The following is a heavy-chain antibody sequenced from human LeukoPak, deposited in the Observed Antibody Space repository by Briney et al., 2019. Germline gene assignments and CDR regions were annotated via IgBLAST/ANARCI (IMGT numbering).Heavy chain of an antibody. D-gene: IGHD6-19*01. CDR1: GGSISRYY. V-gene: IGHV4-59*01. CDR2: IYYSGST. Sequence: PSETLSLTCTVSGGSISRYYWSWIRQPPGKGLEWIGYIYYSGSTNYSPSLKSRVTISVDTSKDQFSLKLSSVTAADTAVYYCARRSQQWLVFDYWGQGTLVTVSS. CDR3: ARRSQQWLVFDY. J-gene: IGHJ4*02.